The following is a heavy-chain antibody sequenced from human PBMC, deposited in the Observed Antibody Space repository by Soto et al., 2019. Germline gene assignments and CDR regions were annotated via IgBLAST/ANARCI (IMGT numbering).Heavy chain of an antibody. CDR2: ISYDGSNK. J-gene: IGHJ4*02. D-gene: IGHD3-22*01. V-gene: IGHV3-30*18. CDR3: SKDSSFYYDVSGYYFDY. Sequence: QVQLVESGGGVVQRGRSLRLSCAASGFIFNNYGMHWVRQAPGKGLDWVAVISYDGSNKDQADSVKGRFTISRDNSKNTVHLQMNSLRTENTAVYYCSKDSSFYYDVSGYYFDYWGQGTLVTVSS. CDR1: GFIFNNYG.